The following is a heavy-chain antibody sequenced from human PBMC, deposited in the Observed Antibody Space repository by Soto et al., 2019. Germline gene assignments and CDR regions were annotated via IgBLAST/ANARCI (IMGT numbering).Heavy chain of an antibody. Sequence: KSSETLSLTCTVSGGSVSSGSHQWSWIRQSPGKGLEWIGYIYYTGSTNYNPSLKSRGTISVDTSKNQFSLKLTSVTAADTALYFCARLQFYDFWSDSVPMDVWGQGTTVTVSS. V-gene: IGHV4-61*01. J-gene: IGHJ6*02. CDR1: GGSVSSGSHQ. CDR2: IYYTGST. CDR3: ARLQFYDFWSDSVPMDV. D-gene: IGHD3-3*01.